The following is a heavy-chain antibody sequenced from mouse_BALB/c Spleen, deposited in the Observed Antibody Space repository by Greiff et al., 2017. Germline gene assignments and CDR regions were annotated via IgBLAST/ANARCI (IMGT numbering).Heavy chain of an antibody. V-gene: IGHV14-3*02. CDR3: ARSYYGSRGYFDY. CDR1: GFNIKDTY. J-gene: IGHJ2*01. Sequence: DVQLHESGAELVKPGASVKLSCTASGFNIKDTYMHWVKQRPEQGLEWIGRIDPANGNTKYDPKFQGKATITADTSSNTAYLQLSSLTSEDTAVYYCARSYYGSRGYFDYWGQGTTLTVSS. CDR2: IDPANGNT. D-gene: IGHD1-1*01.